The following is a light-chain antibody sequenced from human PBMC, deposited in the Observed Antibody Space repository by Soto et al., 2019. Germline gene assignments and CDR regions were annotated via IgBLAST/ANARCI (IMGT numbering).Light chain of an antibody. V-gene: IGKV1-39*01. CDR3: QQTYDSLVS. CDR2: GSS. Sequence: DIQMTQSPPSLSASEGDRVTITCRASQTISDYLHWYQQKPGKAPTLLIYGSSSLQTGVPPRFSGSGSGTEFTLTISSLQPEDFGTYYCQQTYDSLVSFGGGTKVDIK. CDR1: QTISDY. J-gene: IGKJ4*01.